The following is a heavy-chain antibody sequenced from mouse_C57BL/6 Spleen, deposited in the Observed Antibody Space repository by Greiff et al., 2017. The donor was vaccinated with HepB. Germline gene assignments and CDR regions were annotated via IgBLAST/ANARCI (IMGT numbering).Heavy chain of an antibody. J-gene: IGHJ4*01. D-gene: IGHD1-1*01. CDR1: GYTFTSYG. CDR3: ARSAFITTVVADYYAMDY. V-gene: IGHV1-81*01. Sequence: VQLQRSGAELARPGASVKLSCKASGYTFTSYGISWVKQRTGQGLEWIGEIYPRSGNTYYHEKFKGKVTLTADKSSSPAYLELRSLASEDSAVYFCARSAFITTVVADYYAMDYWGQGTSVTVSS. CDR2: IYPRSGNT.